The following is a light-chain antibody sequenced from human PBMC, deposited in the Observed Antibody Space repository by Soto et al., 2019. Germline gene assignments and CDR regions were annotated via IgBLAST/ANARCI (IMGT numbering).Light chain of an antibody. CDR1: QGIASL. V-gene: IGKV1-9*01. CDR2: AAS. Sequence: DIQLTQSPSFLSASVGDRVTITCRASQGIASLLAWYQQEPGKAPKVLIYAASTLDGGVPSRFSGSGSGTEFTLPISSLQPEDLATYYCQQLNSYPRTFGQGTKVEIK. J-gene: IGKJ1*01. CDR3: QQLNSYPRT.